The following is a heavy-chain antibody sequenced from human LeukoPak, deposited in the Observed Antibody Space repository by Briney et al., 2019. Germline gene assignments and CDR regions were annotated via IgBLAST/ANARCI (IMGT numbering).Heavy chain of an antibody. V-gene: IGHV5-51*01. CDR1: GYTFTTYW. D-gene: IGHD1-26*01. J-gene: IGHJ4*02. Sequence: GESLKISCKGSGYTFTTYWIGWVRQMPGKGLEWMGIIYPGDSDTRYSPSFQGQVTISADKSISTAYLQWSSLKASDTAMYYCARSKWALRPGPDYWGQGTLVTVSS. CDR2: IYPGDSDT. CDR3: ARSKWALRPGPDY.